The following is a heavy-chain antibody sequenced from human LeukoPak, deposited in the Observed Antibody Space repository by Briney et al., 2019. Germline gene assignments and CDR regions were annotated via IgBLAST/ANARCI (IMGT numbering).Heavy chain of an antibody. CDR1: GASIITTNYY. CDR2: ISYSGNA. Sequence: SSETLSLTCTVSGASIITTNYYWGWIRRPPGKGLEWIGSISYSGNAYYNPSLRSRLSISMDASKNQFSLKVRSVTAADTAVYYCARNLGQTWGTVTTDLWYFDHWGQGTLVPVSS. D-gene: IGHD4-11*01. V-gene: IGHV4-39*01. CDR3: ARNLGQTWGTVTTDLWYFDH. J-gene: IGHJ4*02.